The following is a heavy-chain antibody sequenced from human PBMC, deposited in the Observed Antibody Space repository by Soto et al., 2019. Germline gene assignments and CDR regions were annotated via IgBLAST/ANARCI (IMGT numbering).Heavy chain of an antibody. J-gene: IGHJ4*02. Sequence: QVQLVQSGAEVKKPGASVRISCRASGYSLPTHTIHWVRQAPGHRLEWMGWINAANGHTKYSQNFQNRVTISSDTDASTVYMKLTGLTSDDTAIYYCARANGSCGWGPNDYWGQGTLVTVSS. CDR3: ARANGSCGWGPNDY. CDR2: INAANGHT. V-gene: IGHV1-3*01. CDR1: GYSLPTHT. D-gene: IGHD6-25*01.